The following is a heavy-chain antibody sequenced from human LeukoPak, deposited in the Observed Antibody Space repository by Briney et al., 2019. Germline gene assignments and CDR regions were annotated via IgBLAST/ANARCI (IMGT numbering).Heavy chain of an antibody. V-gene: IGHV3-23*01. J-gene: IGHJ4*02. Sequence: GGSLRLSCVASGFTFRDCAMSWVRQAPGKGLEWVSTVSDGGDITYYADSVRGRFTNSRDNSKNTLYLQMNSLRAEDTALYYCAKDRMDSSSSNYWGQGTLVTVSS. CDR1: GFTFRDCA. CDR2: VSDGGDIT. D-gene: IGHD6-6*01. CDR3: AKDRMDSSSSNY.